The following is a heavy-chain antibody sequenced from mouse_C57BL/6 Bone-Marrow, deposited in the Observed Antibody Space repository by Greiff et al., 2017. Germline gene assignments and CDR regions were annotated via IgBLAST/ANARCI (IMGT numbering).Heavy chain of an antibody. CDR1: GFSFTSYG. V-gene: IGHV2-5*01. Sequence: VQLQQSGPGLVQPSQSLSITCTVSGFSFTSYGVHWVRQSPGKGLEWLGVIWRGGSTDYNAAFMSRLSITKDNSKSQVFFKMNSLQADDTAIYYCAKKGGYYGSSYHWYFDVWGTGTTVTVSS. D-gene: IGHD1-1*01. CDR2: IWRGGST. CDR3: AKKGGYYGSSYHWYFDV. J-gene: IGHJ1*03.